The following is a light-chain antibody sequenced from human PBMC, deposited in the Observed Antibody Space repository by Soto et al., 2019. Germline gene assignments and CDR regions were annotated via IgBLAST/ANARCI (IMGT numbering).Light chain of an antibody. J-gene: IGKJ5*01. Sequence: DIQMTQSPSSVSASVGDRVTISCQASQGISRSLAWYQQKPGKAPKLLIYAASSLQSGVPSRFSSSGFGTDFTLTISSLRPEDSAIYYCQQADTFPITFGQGTRLEIK. V-gene: IGKV1D-12*01. CDR3: QQADTFPIT. CDR1: QGISRS. CDR2: AAS.